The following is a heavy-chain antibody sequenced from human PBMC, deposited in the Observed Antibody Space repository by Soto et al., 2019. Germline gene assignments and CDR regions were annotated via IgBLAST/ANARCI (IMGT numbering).Heavy chain of an antibody. D-gene: IGHD3-10*01. Sequence: GESLKISCKGSGYSFTSYWIGWVRQMPGKGLEWMGIIYPGDSDTRYSPSFQGQVTISADKSISTAYLQWSSLKASDTAMYYCARRYYYGSGSARSGSYYYYGMAGCGQGTTVIGAS. J-gene: IGHJ6*02. CDR3: ARRYYYGSGSARSGSYYYYGMAG. CDR2: IYPGDSDT. CDR1: GYSFTSYW. V-gene: IGHV5-51*01.